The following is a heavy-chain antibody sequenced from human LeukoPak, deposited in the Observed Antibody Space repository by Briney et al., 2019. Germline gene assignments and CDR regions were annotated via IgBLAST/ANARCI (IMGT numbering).Heavy chain of an antibody. CDR2: IYYSGST. J-gene: IGHJ4*02. V-gene: IGHV4-39*07. D-gene: IGHD5-18*01. CDR1: GGCISSSSYY. CDR3: ARDRLGYSYGQFDY. Sequence: PSETLSLTCTVSGGCISSSSYYWGWIRQPPGKGLEWIGSIYYSGSTYYNPSLKSRVTISVDTSKNQFSLKLSSVTAADTAVYYCARDRLGYSYGQFDYWGQGTLVTVSS.